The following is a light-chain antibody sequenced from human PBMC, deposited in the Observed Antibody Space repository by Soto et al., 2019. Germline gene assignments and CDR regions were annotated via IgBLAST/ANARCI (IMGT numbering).Light chain of an antibody. CDR1: SSDVGGYDY. CDR3: RSYTSSSTPEV. J-gene: IGLJ1*01. CDR2: EVN. Sequence: QSVLTRPASVSGSPGQSITISCTGTSSDVGGYDYVSWYQQHAGKAPKLIIYEVNNRPSGVSNRCAGAKSDNTASLTITGLQAEDEADYYCRSYTSSSTPEVFGSGTKGTVL. V-gene: IGLV2-14*01.